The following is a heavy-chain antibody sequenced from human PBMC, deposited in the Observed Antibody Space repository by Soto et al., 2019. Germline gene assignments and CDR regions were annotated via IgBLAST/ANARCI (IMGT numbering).Heavy chain of an antibody. J-gene: IGHJ3*02. CDR1: GFTFSSYA. D-gene: IGHD2-21*02. V-gene: IGHV3-30-3*01. Sequence: QVQLVESGGGVVQPGRSLRLSCAASGFTFSSYAMHWVRQDPGKGLEWLAVISYDGSNKYYADSVKGRLTISRDNSKNTLYLQMNSLRAEDTAVYYCAREVIVVVTAPAFDIWGQGTMVTVSS. CDR2: ISYDGSNK. CDR3: AREVIVVVTAPAFDI.